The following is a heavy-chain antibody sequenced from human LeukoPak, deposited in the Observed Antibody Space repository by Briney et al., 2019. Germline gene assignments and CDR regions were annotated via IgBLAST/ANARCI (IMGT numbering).Heavy chain of an antibody. CDR2: IKSKTDGGTT. Sequence: GGSLRLSCAASGFTFSNAWMSWVRQAPGKGLEWVGRIKSKTDGGTTDYAAPVKGRFTISRDDSKNTLYLQMNSLKTEDTAVYYCTTHACSSTSCYASYYYYYMDVWGKGTTVTISS. V-gene: IGHV3-15*01. CDR1: GFTFSNAW. CDR3: TTHACSSTSCYASYYYYYMDV. D-gene: IGHD2-2*01. J-gene: IGHJ6*03.